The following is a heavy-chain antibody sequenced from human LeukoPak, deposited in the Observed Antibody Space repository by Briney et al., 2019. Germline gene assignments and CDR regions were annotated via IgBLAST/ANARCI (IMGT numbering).Heavy chain of an antibody. Sequence: PSETLSLTCAVSGGSISSSNWWSWVRQPPGKGLEWIGEIYHSGSTNYNPSLKSRVTISVDTSKNQFSLKLSSVTAADTAVYYCARVRITIFGVVTPPDYWGQGTLVTVSS. CDR1: GGSISSSNW. V-gene: IGHV4-4*02. CDR2: IYHSGST. D-gene: IGHD3-3*01. J-gene: IGHJ4*02. CDR3: ARVRITIFGVVTPPDY.